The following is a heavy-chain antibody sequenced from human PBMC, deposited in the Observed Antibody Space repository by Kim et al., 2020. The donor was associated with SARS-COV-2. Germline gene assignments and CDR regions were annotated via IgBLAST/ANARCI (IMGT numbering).Heavy chain of an antibody. J-gene: IGHJ3*02. CDR3: ARSFRNAFDI. Sequence: SQTLSLTCAISGDSVSSNSVGWHWIRQSPSRGLEWLGRTYYRSKWSTDYAVSVKSRIIINPDTTKNQFSLRLNSVTPEDTAVYCCARSFRNAFDIWGQGTMVTVSS. CDR1: GDSVSSNSVG. V-gene: IGHV6-1*01. CDR2: TYYRSKWST.